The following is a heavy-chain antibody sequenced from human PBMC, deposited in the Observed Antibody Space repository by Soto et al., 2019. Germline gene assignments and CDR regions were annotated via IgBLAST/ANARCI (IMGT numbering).Heavy chain of an antibody. Sequence: QVQLVQSGTEVQKPGASVKVSCKASGGTFSRSGFHWVRQAPGQGLEWMGMIVPSVDTTNYAQKFQARVTISADQFTSTVYMDLRSLRSEDTAVYYCARCPQPPDTADPYAVDVWGQGTRVIVSS. CDR2: IVPSVDTT. V-gene: IGHV1-69*18. CDR1: GGTFSRSG. CDR3: ARCPQPPDTADPYAVDV. J-gene: IGHJ6*02. D-gene: IGHD5-18*01.